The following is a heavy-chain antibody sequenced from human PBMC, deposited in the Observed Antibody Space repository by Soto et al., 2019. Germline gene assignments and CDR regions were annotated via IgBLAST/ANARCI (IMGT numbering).Heavy chain of an antibody. V-gene: IGHV1-69*13. CDR2: IIPIFGTA. Sequence: GASVKVSCKASGGTFSIYAIIWVRQAPGQGLEWMGGIIPIFGTANYAQKFQGRVTITADESTSTAYMELSSLRSEDTAVYYCARGGAEPKPDAFDIWGQGTMVTVSS. CDR1: GGTFSIYA. CDR3: ARGGAEPKPDAFDI. J-gene: IGHJ3*02.